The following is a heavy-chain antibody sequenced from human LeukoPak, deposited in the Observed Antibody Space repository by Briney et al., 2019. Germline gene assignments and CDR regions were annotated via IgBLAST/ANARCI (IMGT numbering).Heavy chain of an antibody. J-gene: IGHJ6*02. CDR3: AREFSAYGMDV. V-gene: IGHV4-59*01. CDR1: GGSIYSYF. Sequence: SETLSLTCTVSGGSIYSYFWTWIRQSPGKGLEWIAYIYHSGTINYNPSLKSRVTISLDTSKNQVSLNLSSVTAADTAVYYCAREFSAYGMDVWGQGTTVTVSS. D-gene: IGHD1-26*01. CDR2: IYHSGTI.